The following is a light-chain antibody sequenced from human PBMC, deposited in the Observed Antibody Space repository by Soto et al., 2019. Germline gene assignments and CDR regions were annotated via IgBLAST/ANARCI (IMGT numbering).Light chain of an antibody. J-gene: IGLJ3*02. Sequence: QSVLTQPASVSGSPGQSITISCTGTSSDLGGYNYVSWYQQHPGKAPKLMIYEVTNRPSGVSSRFSGSKSGNTASLTISGLQAEDEADYYCCSYTSSDTHLVFGGGTKLTVL. CDR1: SSDLGGYNY. CDR2: EVT. CDR3: CSYTSSDTHLV. V-gene: IGLV2-14*01.